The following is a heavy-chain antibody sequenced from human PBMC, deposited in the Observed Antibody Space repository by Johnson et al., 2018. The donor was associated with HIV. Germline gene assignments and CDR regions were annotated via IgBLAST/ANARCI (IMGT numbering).Heavy chain of an antibody. Sequence: VQLVESGGGLVQPGGSLRLSCAASGFTFSSYDMHWVRQATGKGLEWVSAIGTAGDTYYPGSVKGRFTISRENAKNSLYLQMNSLRAGDTAVYYCARSRGPMRKDAFDIWGQGTKVTVSS. CDR2: IGTAGDT. J-gene: IGHJ3*02. CDR3: ARSRGPMRKDAFDI. V-gene: IGHV3-13*01. D-gene: IGHD3-10*01. CDR1: GFTFSSYD.